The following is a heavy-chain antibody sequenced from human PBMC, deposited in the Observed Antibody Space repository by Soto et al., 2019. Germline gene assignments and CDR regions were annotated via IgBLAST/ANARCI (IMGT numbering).Heavy chain of an antibody. CDR3: ARDVDGSYSPADF. V-gene: IGHV1-18*01. CDR2: VSSYNGNT. J-gene: IGHJ4*02. CDR1: GYTFTDHG. D-gene: IGHD3-10*01. Sequence: QVQLVQSGPEVKKPGASVTVSCKTSGYTFTDHGIDWVRQAPGQGLEWVGWVSSYNGNTNYAYNLKDRVIMTTDASTSTAYMELWGLRSDDTAVYYCARDVDGSYSPADFWGQGTPVTVSS.